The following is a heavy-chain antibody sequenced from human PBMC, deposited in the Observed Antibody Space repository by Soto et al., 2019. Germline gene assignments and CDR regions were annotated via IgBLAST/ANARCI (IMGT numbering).Heavy chain of an antibody. Sequence: QVQLQESGPGLVKPSGTLSLTCAVSGGSISSSNWWSWVRQPPGKGLEWIGEIYHSGSTNYNPSLTSRVTISVDKSKNQFSLKLSSVTAADTAVYYCARDPRAYYDFWSGPYGMDVWGQGTTVTVSS. J-gene: IGHJ6*02. CDR1: GGSISSSNW. D-gene: IGHD3-3*01. CDR2: IYHSGST. V-gene: IGHV4-4*02. CDR3: ARDPRAYYDFWSGPYGMDV.